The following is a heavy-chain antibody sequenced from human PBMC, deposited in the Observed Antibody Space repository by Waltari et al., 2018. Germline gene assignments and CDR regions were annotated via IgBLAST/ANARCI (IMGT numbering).Heavy chain of an antibody. CDR1: GHTFTSYD. CDR3: ARSVAGNY. CDR2: KNPNSGNT. Sequence: QVQLVQSGAEVKKPGASVTVSCKASGHTFTSYDNNWVRQATGQGLEGMGWKNPNSGNTGYAQNLQGRVTMTTNTSISTAYMELSSLGSEDTAVYYLARSVAGNYWGQGTLVTVSS. V-gene: IGHV1-8*01. D-gene: IGHD6-19*01. J-gene: IGHJ4*02.